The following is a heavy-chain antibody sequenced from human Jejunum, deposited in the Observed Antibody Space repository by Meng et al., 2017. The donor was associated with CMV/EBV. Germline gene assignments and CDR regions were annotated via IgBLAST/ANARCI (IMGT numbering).Heavy chain of an antibody. Sequence: QVHPQESGPGLVRPSETLSLTCTVSGDSISNYFWSWIRQPAEKKLEWIGRFSPGGNINYIPSLKGRLTMPVDTSNNQIFLNVTSVTAADTALYYCARGESRGYYYFDYWGQGILVTVSS. CDR2: FSPGGNI. J-gene: IGHJ4*02. CDR3: ARGESRGYYYFDY. CDR1: GDSISNYF. V-gene: IGHV4-4*07. D-gene: IGHD3-22*01.